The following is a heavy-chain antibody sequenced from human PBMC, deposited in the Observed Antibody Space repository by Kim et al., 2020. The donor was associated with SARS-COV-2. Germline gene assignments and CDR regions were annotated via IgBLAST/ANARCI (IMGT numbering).Heavy chain of an antibody. CDR2: IYYSGST. D-gene: IGHD6-6*01. Sequence: SETLSLTCTVSGGSISSGGYYWSWIRQHPGKGLEWIGYIYYSGSTYYNPSLKSRVTISVDTSKNQFSLKLSSVTAADTAVYYCAREGSSSRPPQYWGQGTLVTVSS. V-gene: IGHV4-31*03. J-gene: IGHJ4*02. CDR3: AREGSSSRPPQY. CDR1: GGSISSGGYY.